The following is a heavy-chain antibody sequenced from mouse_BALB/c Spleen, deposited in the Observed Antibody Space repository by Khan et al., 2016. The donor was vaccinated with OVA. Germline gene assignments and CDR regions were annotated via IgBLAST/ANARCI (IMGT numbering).Heavy chain of an antibody. CDR2: IRGGGST. J-gene: IGHJ4*01. D-gene: IGHD3-1*01. Sequence: VKLEESGPGLVAPSQSLSITCTVSGFSLTDYGVSWIRQPPGKGLEWLGVIRGGGSTYYNLALKSRLSISKDNSKSQVFLKMNSLQTDDTAMYYCAKGLWSYYFALDYWGQGTSVTVSS. CDR1: GFSLTDYG. V-gene: IGHV2-6-5*01. CDR3: AKGLWSYYFALDY.